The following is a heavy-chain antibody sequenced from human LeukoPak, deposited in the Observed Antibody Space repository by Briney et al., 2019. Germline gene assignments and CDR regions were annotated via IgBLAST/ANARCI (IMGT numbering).Heavy chain of an antibody. CDR3: ARAYSGSFGLLDY. CDR2: IKQDGSEK. D-gene: IGHD1-26*01. Sequence: PGGSLRLSCAASGFTFSSYWMSWVRQAPGKGLEWVANIKQDGSEKNYVDSVKGRFTISRDNAKNSLYLQMNSLRAEDTAVYYCARAYSGSFGLLDYWGQGTLVTVSS. V-gene: IGHV3-7*03. J-gene: IGHJ4*02. CDR1: GFTFSSYW.